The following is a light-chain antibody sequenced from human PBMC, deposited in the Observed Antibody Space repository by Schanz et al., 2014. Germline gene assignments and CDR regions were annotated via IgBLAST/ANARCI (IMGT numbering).Light chain of an antibody. CDR1: SSNIGDNA. CDR2: YDD. CDR3: AAWDDRLNGVV. Sequence: QSVLTQPPSVSAAPRQRVTISCSGSSSNIGDNAVNWYQLLPGKAPKLLIYYDDLLPSGVSDRFSGSKSGTSASLAISGLQSEDEADYYCAAWDDRLNGVVFGGGTKVTVL. J-gene: IGLJ2*01. V-gene: IGLV1-36*01.